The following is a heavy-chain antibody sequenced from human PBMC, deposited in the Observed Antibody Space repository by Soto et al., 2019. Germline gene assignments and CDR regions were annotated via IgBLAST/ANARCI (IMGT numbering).Heavy chain of an antibody. CDR1: GFTLSSYT. D-gene: IGHD3-10*01. J-gene: IGHJ5*02. CDR3: ATEYYGSGSYYNVANYFDP. V-gene: IGHV3-21*01. CDR2: ISSSSSYI. Sequence: EVQLVESGGGLVKPGGSLRLSCAVSGFTLSSYTMNWVRQAPGQGLEWVSSISSSSSYIYYAESVKGRFTISRDNAKNSLYLQMNSLRAEDTAVYYCATEYYGSGSYYNVANYFDPWGQGTLVTVSS.